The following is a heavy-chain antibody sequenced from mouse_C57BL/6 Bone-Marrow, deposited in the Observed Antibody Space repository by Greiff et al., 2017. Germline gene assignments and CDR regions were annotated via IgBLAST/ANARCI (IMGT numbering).Heavy chain of an antibody. D-gene: IGHD1-1*01. CDR2: IWTGGGT. V-gene: IGHV2-9-1*01. J-gene: IGHJ1*03. CDR3: ARNFLTTVVAVDV. Sequence: VQVVESGPGLVAPSQSLSITCTVSGFSLTSYAISWVRQPPGKGLEWLGVIWTGGGTKYNSALKSRLSISKDNSKSQVFLKMNSLQTDDTARYXCARNFLTTVVAVDVWGTGTTVTVSS. CDR1: GFSLTSYA.